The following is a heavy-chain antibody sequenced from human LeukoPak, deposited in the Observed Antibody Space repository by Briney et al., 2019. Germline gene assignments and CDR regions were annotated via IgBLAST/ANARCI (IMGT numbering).Heavy chain of an antibody. CDR2: IIPIFGTA. CDR3: ARFLDYVWGGYRYTLDY. CDR1: GGTFSSYA. Sequence: ASVKVSCKASGGTFSSYAISWVRQAPGQGLEWMGGIIPIFGTANYAQKFQGRVTITADESTSTAYMELSSLRSEDTAVYYCARFLDYVWGGYRYTLDYWGQGTLVTVSS. D-gene: IGHD3-16*02. V-gene: IGHV1-69*13. J-gene: IGHJ4*02.